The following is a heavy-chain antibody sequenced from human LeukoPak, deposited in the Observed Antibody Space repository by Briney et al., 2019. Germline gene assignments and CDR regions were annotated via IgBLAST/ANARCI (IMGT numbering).Heavy chain of an antibody. J-gene: IGHJ4*02. Sequence: ASVKVSCKASGYTFTSYGISWVRQAPGQGLEWMGWISAYNGNTNYAQKLQGRVTMTTDTSATTAYVELRSLRSDDTAVYYCARDKGYGGNSFDYWGQGTLVIVSS. CDR1: GYTFTSYG. CDR2: ISAYNGNT. V-gene: IGHV1-18*01. D-gene: IGHD4-23*01. CDR3: ARDKGYGGNSFDY.